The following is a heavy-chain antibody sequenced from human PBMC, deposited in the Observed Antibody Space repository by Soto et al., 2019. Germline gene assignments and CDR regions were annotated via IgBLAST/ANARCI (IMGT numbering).Heavy chain of an antibody. J-gene: IGHJ4*02. Sequence: QVQLQESGSGLLKPSQTLSLDCSVSGDCLRRGFHHWSWIRQTPGKGLQLIGYIDTNGDTHYDPSLRNRLNMSIVTTESRFSLKVTSVTAADTTVYYCARATVYYCPNDKCGFFFDHWGQGALVTVTS. CDR3: ARATVYYCPNDKCGFFFDH. D-gene: IGHD2-8*01. CDR2: IDTNGDT. V-gene: IGHV4-31*03. CDR1: GDCLRRGFHH.